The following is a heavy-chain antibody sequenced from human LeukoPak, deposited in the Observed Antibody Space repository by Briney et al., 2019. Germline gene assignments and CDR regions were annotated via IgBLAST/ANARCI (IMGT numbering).Heavy chain of an antibody. Sequence: SVKVSCKASGYTFTSYDINWVRQATGQGLEWMGGIIPIFGTANYAQKFQGRVTITADKSTSTAYMELSSLRSEDTAVYYCARGRPTTSIAAAGVNWFDPWGQGTLVTVSS. D-gene: IGHD6-13*01. J-gene: IGHJ5*02. CDR3: ARGRPTTSIAAAGVNWFDP. CDR1: GYTFTSYD. V-gene: IGHV1-69*06. CDR2: IIPIFGTA.